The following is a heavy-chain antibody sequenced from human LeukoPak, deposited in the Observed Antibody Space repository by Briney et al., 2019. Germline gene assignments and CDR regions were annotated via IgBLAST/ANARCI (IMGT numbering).Heavy chain of an antibody. V-gene: IGHV3-30*18. Sequence: PGRSLRLSCSASGFIFSDYGMHWVRQAPGKGLEWVAVIFYDGTERYYADSVKGRFIISRDNSKNTLYLQMNSLRSDDTAVYYCAKDCGYGLGNYLDSWGQGSLV. D-gene: IGHD3-10*01. CDR3: AKDCGYGLGNYLDS. CDR2: IFYDGTER. CDR1: GFIFSDYG. J-gene: IGHJ4*02.